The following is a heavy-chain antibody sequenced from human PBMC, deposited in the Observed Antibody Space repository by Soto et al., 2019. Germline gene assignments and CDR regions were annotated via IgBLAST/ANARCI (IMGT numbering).Heavy chain of an antibody. CDR1: GFTCDTCW. V-gene: IGHV3-7*03. Sequence: GGSLRLSCAASGFTCDTCWMAWVRQAPGKGLEWVAIVNQDGSVEHYGDSVQGRLSISRDDAKDSVYLQLHSLRVDDTAVYYCVGSTGWIFRYWGQGSLVTVSS. CDR2: VNQDGSVE. D-gene: IGHD2-8*02. CDR3: VGSTGWIFRY. J-gene: IGHJ4*02.